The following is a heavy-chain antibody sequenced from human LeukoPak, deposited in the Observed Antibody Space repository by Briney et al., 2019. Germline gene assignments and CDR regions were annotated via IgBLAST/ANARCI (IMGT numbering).Heavy chain of an antibody. CDR3: TNLLGYCSSTSRYEPDY. D-gene: IGHD2-2*01. CDR1: GITLSNYD. Sequence: GGSLRLSCAASGITLSNYDMYWVRQAPGKGLEWVSVFASGGATYYAASVKGRFTISRDNSKNTLYLQMNSLEVEDTAVYFCTNLLGYCSSTSRYEPDYWGQGTLVTVSS. J-gene: IGHJ4*02. CDR2: FASGGAT. V-gene: IGHV3-23*01.